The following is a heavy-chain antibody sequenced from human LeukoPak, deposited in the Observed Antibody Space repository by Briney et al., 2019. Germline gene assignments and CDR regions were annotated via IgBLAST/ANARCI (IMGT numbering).Heavy chain of an antibody. CDR3: ARQPHRAGGPLRSFDI. CDR1: GYSFTTYW. Sequence: GESLKISCKGFGYSFTTYWIGWVRQMPGKGLEWMGLIYPGDSDTRYGPSFQGQVTISADRSISTAYLQWNSLKASDTAIYFCARQPHRAGGPLRSFDIWGQGTMVTVSS. V-gene: IGHV5-51*01. CDR2: IYPGDSDT. D-gene: IGHD1-26*01. J-gene: IGHJ3*02.